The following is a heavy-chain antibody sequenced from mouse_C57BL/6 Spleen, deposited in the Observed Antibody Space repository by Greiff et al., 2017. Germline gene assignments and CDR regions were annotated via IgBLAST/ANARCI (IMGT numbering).Heavy chain of an antibody. CDR2: IDPETGGT. CDR3: TRLGPNYYARDY. J-gene: IGHJ4*01. D-gene: IGHD4-1*01. V-gene: IGHV1-15*01. CDR1: GYTFTDYE. Sequence: QVQLQQSGAELVRPGASVTLSCKASGYTFTDYEMHWVKQTPVHGLEWIGAIDPETGGTAYNQKFKGKAILTADKSSSTAYMELRSLTSEDSAVYYCTRLGPNYYARDYWGQGTSVTVSS.